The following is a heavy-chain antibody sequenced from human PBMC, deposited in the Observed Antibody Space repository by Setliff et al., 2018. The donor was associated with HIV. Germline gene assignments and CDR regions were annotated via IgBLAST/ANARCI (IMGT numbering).Heavy chain of an antibody. J-gene: IGHJ3*02. Sequence: SETLSLTCTVSGGSISSGSYYWSWIRQPAGKGLEWIGRIYTSGSTNYNPSLKSRVTISVDTSKNQFSLKLTSMTAADTAVYYCAKTSVGATGLYAFDIWGQGTMVTVSS. CDR3: AKTSVGATGLYAFDI. V-gene: IGHV4-61*02. D-gene: IGHD1-26*01. CDR2: IYTSGST. CDR1: GGSISSGSYY.